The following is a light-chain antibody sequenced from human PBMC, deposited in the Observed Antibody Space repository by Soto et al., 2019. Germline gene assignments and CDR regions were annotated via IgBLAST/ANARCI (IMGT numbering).Light chain of an antibody. Sequence: QSALTQPPSASGSPGQSVTFSCTGTLSDVGGQNFVSWYQQDPGKAPKLMIYDVNKRPSGVPDRFSGSKSGNTAYLTVSGLQAEDEANYYCSSYAGTNVIFGGGIKLTVL. CDR3: SSYAGTNVI. J-gene: IGLJ2*01. V-gene: IGLV2-8*01. CDR2: DVN. CDR1: LSDVGGQNF.